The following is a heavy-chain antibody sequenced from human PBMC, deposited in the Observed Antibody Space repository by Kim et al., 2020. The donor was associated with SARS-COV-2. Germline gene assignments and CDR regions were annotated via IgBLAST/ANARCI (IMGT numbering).Heavy chain of an antibody. V-gene: IGHV4-4*02. CDR2: IYRSGST. CDR3: ARVGPYYSYGMDV. CDR1: GDSISHSKL. Sequence: SETLSLTCGVSGDSISHSKLWSWVRQPPGKGLEWIGEIYRSGSTNYNPSLKSRVAISVDKSTNQFSLRLSSVTAADTAVYYCARVGPYYSYGMDVWGQGTTVTVSS. J-gene: IGHJ6*02.